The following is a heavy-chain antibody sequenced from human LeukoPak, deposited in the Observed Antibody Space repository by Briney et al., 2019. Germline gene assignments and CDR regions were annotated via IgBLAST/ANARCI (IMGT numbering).Heavy chain of an antibody. CDR1: GFTFSSYA. Sequence: GSLRLSCAASGFTFSSYAMSWVRQPPGKGLEWIGSIYYSGSTYYNPSLKSRVTISVDTSKNQFSLKLSSVTAADTAVYYCARSDEEYYYDSSGYYPDYWGQGTLVTVSS. CDR2: IYYSGST. CDR3: ARSDEEYYYDSSGYYPDY. J-gene: IGHJ4*02. V-gene: IGHV4-39*01. D-gene: IGHD3-22*01.